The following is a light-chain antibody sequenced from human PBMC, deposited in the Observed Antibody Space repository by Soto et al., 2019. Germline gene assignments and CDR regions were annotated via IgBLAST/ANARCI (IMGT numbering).Light chain of an antibody. CDR3: QQYSSHST. CDR1: QSTSSY. J-gene: IGKJ1*01. CDR2: QAS. V-gene: IGKV1-5*03. Sequence: DIEMTQSPSTLSASVGARVTITFRASQSTSSYLAWYQQKPGKAPKLLIYQASSLENGVPSRFSGSGSGTEFSLTISSLQPDDFATYYCQQYSSHSTFGQGTKVDTK.